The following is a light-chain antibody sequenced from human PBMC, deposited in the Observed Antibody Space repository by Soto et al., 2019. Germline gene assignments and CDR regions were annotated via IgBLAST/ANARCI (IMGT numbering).Light chain of an antibody. J-gene: IGKJ2*01. CDR2: GAS. V-gene: IGKV3-15*01. Sequence: EVVMTQSPATLSVSPGERATLSCRATQSVSSNLAWYQQKPGQAPRLLIYGASARATAIPARFSGSGSGTEFTLTISGLQSEDFAVYYCQQYNNWPPYTCGQGTQLEIK. CDR1: QSVSSN. CDR3: QQYNNWPPYT.